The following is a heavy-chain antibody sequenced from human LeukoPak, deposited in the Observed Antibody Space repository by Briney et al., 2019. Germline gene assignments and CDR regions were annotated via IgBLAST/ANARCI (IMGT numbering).Heavy chain of an antibody. J-gene: IGHJ5*02. CDR3: ARDATLFSNQTCFDP. V-gene: IGHV4-59*01. D-gene: IGHD4-11*01. CDR2: IYYSGST. CDR1: GGSINSYY. Sequence: SETLSFTCTVSGGSINSYYWTWIRQPPGKALEWIGYIYYSGSTYYNPSLKSRVTISLDTSKNQFSLKLSSLTAGDTAVYYCARDATLFSNQTCFDPGHREPPVTVPS.